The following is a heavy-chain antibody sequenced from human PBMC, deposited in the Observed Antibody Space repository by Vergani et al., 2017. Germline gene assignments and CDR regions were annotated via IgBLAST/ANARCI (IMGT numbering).Heavy chain of an antibody. D-gene: IGHD1-26*01. V-gene: IGHV3-7*03. CDR1: GFTFSSYW. CDR3: AKAPKDPVQLPSGFYFDY. Sequence: EVQLVESGGGLVQPGGSLRLSCAASGFTFSSYWMSWVRQAPGKGLEWVANIKQDGSEKYYVDSVKGRFTISRDNAKNSLYLQMNSLRAEDTAVYYCAKAPKDPVQLPSGFYFDYWGQGTLVTVSS. J-gene: IGHJ4*02. CDR2: IKQDGSEK.